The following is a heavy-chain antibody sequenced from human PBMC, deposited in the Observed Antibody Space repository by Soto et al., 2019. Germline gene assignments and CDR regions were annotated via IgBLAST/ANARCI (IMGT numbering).Heavy chain of an antibody. Sequence: SETLSLTCTVSGGSISGYYWSWFRQPPGKGLEWIGYMYYSGSTNYNPSLKSRVTISVDMSKNQFSLKLRSVTAADTAVYFCATLTTVTIDYWGQGTLVTVPS. D-gene: IGHD4-17*01. CDR2: MYYSGST. V-gene: IGHV4-59*01. CDR1: GGSISGYY. J-gene: IGHJ4*02. CDR3: ATLTTVTIDY.